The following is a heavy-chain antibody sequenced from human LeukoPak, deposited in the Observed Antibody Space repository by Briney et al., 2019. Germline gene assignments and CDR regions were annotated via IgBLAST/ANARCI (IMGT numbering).Heavy chain of an antibody. CDR3: AKDLWDYYGMDV. V-gene: IGHV3-30*18. Sequence: GGSLRLSCAASGFTFSSYGMHWVRQAPGKGLEWVAVISYGGSNKYYADSVKGRFTISRDNSKNTLYLQMNSLRAEDTAVYYCAKDLWDYYGMDVWGQGTTVTVSS. D-gene: IGHD2/OR15-2a*01. CDR2: ISYGGSNK. J-gene: IGHJ6*02. CDR1: GFTFSSYG.